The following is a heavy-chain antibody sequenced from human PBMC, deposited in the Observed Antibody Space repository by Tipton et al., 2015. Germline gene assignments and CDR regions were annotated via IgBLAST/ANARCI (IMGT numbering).Heavy chain of an antibody. V-gene: IGHV6-1*01. CDR3: TRDPAYYYGMDV. J-gene: IGHJ6*02. CDR1: GDSVSSSTSA. D-gene: IGHD6-25*01. CDR2: TYYRSKWYY. Sequence: PGLVKPSQNLSLTCDISGDSVSSSTSAWNWIRQSPSRGLEWLGRTYYRSKWYYEYSISVKSRVTVTPDTSKNQFSLHLNSVTPEDTAVYYCTRDPAYYYGMDVWGQGTTVTVSS.